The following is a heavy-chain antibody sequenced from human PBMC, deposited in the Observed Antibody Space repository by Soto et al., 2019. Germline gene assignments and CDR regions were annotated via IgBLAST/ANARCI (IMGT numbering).Heavy chain of an antibody. Sequence: ASVKVSCKASGYTFTNYAMHWVRQAPGQRLEWMGWINAGNGNTKYSQNFQGRVTITRDTSASTAYMELSSLRSEDTAVYYCGRGPPLRILKFYYYYMDVWGKGTTVTVSS. D-gene: IGHD2-15*01. CDR3: GRGPPLRILKFYYYYMDV. CDR2: INAGNGNT. J-gene: IGHJ6*03. V-gene: IGHV1-3*01. CDR1: GYTFTNYA.